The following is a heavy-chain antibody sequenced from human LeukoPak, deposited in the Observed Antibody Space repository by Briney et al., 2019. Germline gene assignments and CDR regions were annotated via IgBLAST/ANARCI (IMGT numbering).Heavy chain of an antibody. J-gene: IGHJ6*02. Sequence: AGSLRLSCAASGFTFSDYYMSWIRQAPGKGLEWVSYISSSGSTIYYADSVKGRFTISRDNAKNSLYLQMNSLRAEDTAVYYCARDRLLPPTYYYYYGMDVWGQGTTVTVSS. CDR2: ISSSGSTI. CDR1: GFTFSDYY. CDR3: ARDRLLPPTYYYYYGMDV. D-gene: IGHD2-15*01. V-gene: IGHV3-11*01.